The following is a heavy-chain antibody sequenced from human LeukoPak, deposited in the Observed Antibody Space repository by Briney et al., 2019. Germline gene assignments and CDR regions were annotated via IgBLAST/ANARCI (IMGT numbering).Heavy chain of an antibody. CDR2: ISSSSSTI. CDR1: GFTFSSYS. J-gene: IGHJ4*02. CDR3: ARGPKSLRFDY. Sequence: PGGSLRLSCAASGFTFSSYSMNWVRQAPGKGLEWVSYISSSSSTIYYADSVKGRFTISRDNAKNSLYLQMNSLRAEDTAVYYCARGPKSLRFDYWGQGTLVTVSS. V-gene: IGHV3-48*01.